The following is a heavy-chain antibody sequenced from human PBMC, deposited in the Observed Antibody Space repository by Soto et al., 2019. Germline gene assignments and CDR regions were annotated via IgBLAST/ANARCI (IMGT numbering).Heavy chain of an antibody. CDR2: IYSGGST. J-gene: IGHJ6*02. CDR1: GFTVSSNY. V-gene: IGHV3-66*01. D-gene: IGHD1-26*01. CDR3: ARDEAWEGQDV. Sequence: EVQLVESGGGLVQPGGSLRLSCAASGFTVSSNYMSWVRQAPGKGLEWVSVIYSGGSTYYADSVKGRFTISRDNSKNTLYLQMNSLRDEDTAVYYWARDEAWEGQDVWGQGTTVTVSS.